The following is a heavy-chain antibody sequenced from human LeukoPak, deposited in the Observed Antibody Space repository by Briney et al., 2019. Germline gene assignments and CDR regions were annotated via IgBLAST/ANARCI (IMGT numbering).Heavy chain of an antibody. D-gene: IGHD4-17*01. V-gene: IGHV3-15*01. J-gene: IGHJ5*02. CDR1: GFTFTNAW. Sequence: GGSLRLSCTASGFTFTNAWMNWVRQAPGKGLEWVGRIKSKTDGGTTDYAAPVKGRFAISRDDSKNTLYLQLNSLKTEDTAVYYCTTGYGDFIVPWGQGTLVTVSS. CDR2: IKSKTDGGTT. CDR3: TTGYGDFIVP.